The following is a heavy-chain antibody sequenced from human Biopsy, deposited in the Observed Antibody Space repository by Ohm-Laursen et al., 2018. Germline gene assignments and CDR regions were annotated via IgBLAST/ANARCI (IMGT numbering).Heavy chain of an antibody. V-gene: IGHV3-7*01. Sequence: GSLRLSCAASGFTFSRYWMSWVRQAPGKGLEWVANIKEDGSDNFYVDSVKGRFTISRDNAKKSLYLQMNSLRAEDTAVYYCARDGAGGGAYDIWGQGTMVTVSS. CDR3: ARDGAGGGAYDI. CDR2: IKEDGSDN. CDR1: GFTFSRYW. D-gene: IGHD3-16*01. J-gene: IGHJ3*02.